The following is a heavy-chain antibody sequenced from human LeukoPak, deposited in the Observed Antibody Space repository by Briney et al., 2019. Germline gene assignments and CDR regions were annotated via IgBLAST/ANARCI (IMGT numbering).Heavy chain of an antibody. CDR3: AREILGGFNPGAY. V-gene: IGHV4-4*02. CDR2: IHRSGSP. J-gene: IGHJ4*02. CDR1: LDSTTSNF. Sequence: SETLSLTCTVSLDSTTSNFWSWVRQPPGKGLEWIGEIHRSGSPNYNPSLQSRVTISIDRSRNQIILELSSVTAADTAVYYCAREILGGFNPGAYWGQGILVTVSS. D-gene: IGHD1-14*01.